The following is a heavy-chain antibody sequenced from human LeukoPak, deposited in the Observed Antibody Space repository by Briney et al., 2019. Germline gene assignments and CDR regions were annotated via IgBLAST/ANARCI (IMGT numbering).Heavy chain of an antibody. CDR3: ARHSAMSSSHDY. J-gene: IGHJ4*02. D-gene: IGHD6-13*01. CDR2: IYPGDSDT. Sequence: GESLKISCKASGYRFTSYWIGWVRQMPGKGLEWMGIIYPGDSDTRYSPSFQGQITMSADKSTNTAYLQWSSPKASDTAMYYCARHSAMSSSHDYWGQGTLVTVSS. V-gene: IGHV5-51*01. CDR1: GYRFTSYW.